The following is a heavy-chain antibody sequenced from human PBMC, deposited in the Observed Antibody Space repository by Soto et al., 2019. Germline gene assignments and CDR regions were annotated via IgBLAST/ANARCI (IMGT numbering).Heavy chain of an antibody. D-gene: IGHD3-22*01. CDR1: GFTFSSYG. J-gene: IGHJ6*02. CDR2: ISYDGSNK. CDR3: AKVRWEGYYDSSGYYSTYYYYGMDV. Sequence: GGSLRLSCAASGFTFSSYGMHWVRQAPGKGLEWVAVISYDGSNKYYADSVKGRFTISRDNSKNTLYLQMNSLRAEDTAVYYCAKVRWEGYYDSSGYYSTYYYYGMDVWGQGTTVTVSS. V-gene: IGHV3-30*18.